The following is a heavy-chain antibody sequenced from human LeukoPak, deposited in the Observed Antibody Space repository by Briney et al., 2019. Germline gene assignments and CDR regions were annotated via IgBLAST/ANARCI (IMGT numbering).Heavy chain of an antibody. J-gene: IGHJ6*02. D-gene: IGHD6-13*01. CDR1: GYTFTSYG. V-gene: IGHV1-18*01. CDR3: ARAVGQQLVRDYYYYGMDV. CDR2: ISAYNGNT. Sequence: ASVKVSCKASGYTFTSYGISWVRQAPGQGLEWMGWISAYNGNTNYAQKLQGRVTMTTDTSTSTAYMELRSLRSDDTAVYYCARAVGQQLVRDYYYYGMDVWGQGTTVTVSS.